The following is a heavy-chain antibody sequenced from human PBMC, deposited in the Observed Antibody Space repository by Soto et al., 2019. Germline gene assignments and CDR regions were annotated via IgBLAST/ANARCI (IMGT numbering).Heavy chain of an antibody. CDR1: GGTFSSYA. J-gene: IGHJ5*02. CDR3: ARGNGSGSLNWFDP. Sequence: SVKVSCKASGGTFSSYAIRWVRQAPGQGLEWMGGIIPIFGTANYAQKFQGRVTITADESTSTAYMELSSLRSEDTAVYYCARGNGSGSLNWFDPWGQGTLVTVSS. D-gene: IGHD3-10*01. CDR2: IIPIFGTA. V-gene: IGHV1-69*13.